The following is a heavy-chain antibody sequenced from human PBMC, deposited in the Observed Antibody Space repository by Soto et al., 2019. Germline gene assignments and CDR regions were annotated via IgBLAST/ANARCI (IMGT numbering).Heavy chain of an antibody. D-gene: IGHD4-17*01. J-gene: IGHJ5*02. CDR2: IYYSGST. CDR1: GGSISRGDYY. V-gene: IGHV4-30-4*01. CDR3: ARQIDYGDYVWFDP. Sequence: TLSLTCTVSGGSISRGDYYWSWIRQPPGKGLEWIGYIYYSGSTYYNPSLKSRVTISVDTSKNQFSLKLSSVTAADTAVYYCARQIDYGDYVWFDPWGQGTLVTVSS.